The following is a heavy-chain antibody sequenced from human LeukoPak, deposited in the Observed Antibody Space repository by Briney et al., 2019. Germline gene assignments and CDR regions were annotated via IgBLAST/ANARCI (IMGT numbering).Heavy chain of an antibody. Sequence: PSETLSLTCIVSGGSISSSIYYWDCIRQPPGKGLECIGTFYHNGTTYYSPSLKSRVTISVDTSKNQFSLRLSSVTAADTAVYYCARLEGSGSYGEYYFDYWGQGTLVTVSS. CDR3: ARLEGSGSYGEYYFDY. D-gene: IGHD3-10*01. CDR2: FYHNGTT. V-gene: IGHV4-39*07. CDR1: GGSISSSIYY. J-gene: IGHJ4*02.